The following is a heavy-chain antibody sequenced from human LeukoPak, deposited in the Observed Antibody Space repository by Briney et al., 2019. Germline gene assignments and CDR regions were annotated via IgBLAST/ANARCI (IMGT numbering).Heavy chain of an antibody. CDR2: INHSGST. Sequence: PSETLSLTCAVYGGPFSGYYWSWIRQPPGKGLEWIGEINHSGSTNYNPSLKSRVTISVDTSKNQFSLKLSSVTAADTAVYYCARGGGPYSYGSRYFDYWGQGTLVTVSS. J-gene: IGHJ4*02. D-gene: IGHD5-18*01. CDR3: ARGGGPYSYGSRYFDY. CDR1: GGPFSGYY. V-gene: IGHV4-34*01.